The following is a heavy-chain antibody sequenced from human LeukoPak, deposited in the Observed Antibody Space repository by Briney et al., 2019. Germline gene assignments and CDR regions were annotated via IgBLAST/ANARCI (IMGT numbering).Heavy chain of an antibody. Sequence: PSETLSLTFTVSGGSISSYYWGWIRQPPGKGLEWIGTIYHSGSTYYNPSLKSRVTISVDTSENQFSLNLSSVTAADTAVYYCARRLTYFDYWGQGTLVTVSS. V-gene: IGHV4-38-2*02. CDR1: GGSISSYY. CDR2: IYHSGST. D-gene: IGHD6-19*01. CDR3: ARRLTYFDY. J-gene: IGHJ4*02.